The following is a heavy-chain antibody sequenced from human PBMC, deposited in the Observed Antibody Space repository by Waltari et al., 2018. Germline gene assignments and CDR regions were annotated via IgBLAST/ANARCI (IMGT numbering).Heavy chain of an antibody. CDR3: ALYSSSSYRAFDS. CDR2: INPKTGGT. Sequence: QVHVVQSGAEMKKPGASVTVSCKASLYPFNVYFVHWVRQAPGQGLEWMGWINPKTGGTNYAQKFQGRITVTSDSSISTAYMEMSGLKSNDTALYFCALYSSSSYRAFDSWGQGTMVTVSS. V-gene: IGHV1-2*02. CDR1: LYPFNVYF. J-gene: IGHJ3*02. D-gene: IGHD6-6*01.